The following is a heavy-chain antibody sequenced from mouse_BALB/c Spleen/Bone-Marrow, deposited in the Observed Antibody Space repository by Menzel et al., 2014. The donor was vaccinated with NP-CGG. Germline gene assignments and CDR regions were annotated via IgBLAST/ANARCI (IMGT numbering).Heavy chain of an antibody. CDR3: TRSTAPFDY. CDR2: IYPGDGDT. CDR1: GYAFSAYW. D-gene: IGHD1-2*01. V-gene: IGHV1-80*01. Sequence: QVQLQQSGAELVRPGSSVKIPCKASGYAFSAYWMNWVKQRPGQGLEWIGQIYPGDGDTNYNGKFKGKATLTADKSSSTAYMQLRGLTSEVSAVYFCTRSTAPFDYWGQGTTLTVSS. J-gene: IGHJ2*01.